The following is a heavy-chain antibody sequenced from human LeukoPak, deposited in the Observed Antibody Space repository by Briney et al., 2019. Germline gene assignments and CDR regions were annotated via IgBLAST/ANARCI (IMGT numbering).Heavy chain of an antibody. D-gene: IGHD1-14*01. Sequence: PSETLSLTCSVSGGSISSSYWSWVRQPPGRGLEWIGYSYYTGDSNYSPSLKSRVTISFATSKNQFSLRLRSVTATDTAVYYCARRVHNRGLYDLGALDIWGQGTMVTVSS. J-gene: IGHJ3*02. CDR2: SYYTGDS. CDR3: ARRVHNRGLYDLGALDI. V-gene: IGHV4-59*08. CDR1: GGSISSSY.